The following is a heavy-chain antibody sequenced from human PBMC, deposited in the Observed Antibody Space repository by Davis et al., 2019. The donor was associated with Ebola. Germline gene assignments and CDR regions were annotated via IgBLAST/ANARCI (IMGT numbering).Heavy chain of an antibody. Sequence: SETLSLTCAVYGGSFSGYYWSWIRQPPGKGLEWIGEINHSGSTNYNPSLKSRVTISVDTSKNQFSLKLSSVTAADTAVYYCARGRHDFWSGYYPLFHYWGQGTLVTASS. J-gene: IGHJ4*02. CDR1: GGSFSGYY. CDR2: INHSGST. V-gene: IGHV4-34*01. CDR3: ARGRHDFWSGYYPLFHY. D-gene: IGHD3-3*01.